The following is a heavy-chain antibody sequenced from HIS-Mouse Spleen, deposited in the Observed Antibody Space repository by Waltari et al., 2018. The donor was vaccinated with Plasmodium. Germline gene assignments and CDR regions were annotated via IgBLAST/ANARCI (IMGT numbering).Heavy chain of an antibody. CDR3: ASSGSGSYYY. Sequence: QVQLQQWGAGLLKPSETLSLPCAVYGGSFSGYYWSWIRQPPGKGLEWMGEINHSGSTNYNPSLKSRVTISVDTSKNQFSLKLSSVTAADTAVYYCASSGSGSYYYWGQGTLVTVSS. CDR1: GGSFSGYY. J-gene: IGHJ4*02. CDR2: INHSGST. D-gene: IGHD3-10*01. V-gene: IGHV4-34*01.